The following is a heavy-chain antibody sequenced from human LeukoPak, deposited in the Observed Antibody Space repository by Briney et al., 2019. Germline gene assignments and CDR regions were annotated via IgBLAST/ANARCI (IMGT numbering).Heavy chain of an antibody. CDR2: ISSSSSTI. CDR1: GFTFSSCS. D-gene: IGHD5-12*01. CDR3: ARDRGYGRFDP. J-gene: IGHJ5*02. V-gene: IGHV3-48*04. Sequence: GGSLRLSCAASGFTFSSCSMNRVRQAPGKGLEWVSYISSSSSTIYYADSVKGRFTISRDNAKNSLYLQMNSLRAEDTAVYYCARDRGYGRFDPWGQGTLVTVSS.